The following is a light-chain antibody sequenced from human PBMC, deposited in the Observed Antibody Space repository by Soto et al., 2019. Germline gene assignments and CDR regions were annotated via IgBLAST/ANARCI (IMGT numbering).Light chain of an antibody. V-gene: IGKV3-20*01. Sequence: EIVLTQSPGTLALSPGERATLSCRASQSVSTNNLAWYQRKPGQAPRLLIYGASSRATDIPARFSGSGSGTDFPLTITRLEPEDFAVYYCQQYGSSPPTFGQGTKVEIK. CDR3: QQYGSSPPT. CDR2: GAS. CDR1: QSVSTNN. J-gene: IGKJ1*01.